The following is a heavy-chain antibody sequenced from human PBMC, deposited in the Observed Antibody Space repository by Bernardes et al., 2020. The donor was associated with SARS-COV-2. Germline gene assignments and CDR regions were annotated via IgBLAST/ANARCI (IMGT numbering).Heavy chain of an antibody. J-gene: IGHJ4*02. V-gene: IGHV3-53*01. CDR1: GFTVSSNY. D-gene: IGHD3-10*01. CDR2: IYSGGST. Sequence: GGSLRLSCAASGFTVSSNYMSWVRQAPGKGLEWVSVIYSGGSTYYADSVKGRFTIYRDNSKNTLYLQMNSLRAAGTTVYYCARDGARGGAGSFFDYWGQGTLVTVSS. CDR3: ARDGARGGAGSFFDY.